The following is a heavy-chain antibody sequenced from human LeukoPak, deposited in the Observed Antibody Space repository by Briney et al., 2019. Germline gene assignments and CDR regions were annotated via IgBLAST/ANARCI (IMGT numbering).Heavy chain of an antibody. CDR3: ARGEAAPEVGITKKDFDY. V-gene: IGHV4-39*01. Sequence: PSETRSLTCTVSGGSISSSSYYWGWIRQPPGKGLEWIGSIYYSGSTYYNPSLKSRVTISVDTSKNQFSLKLSSVTAADTAVYYCARGEAAPEVGITKKDFDYWGQGTLVTVSS. D-gene: IGHD3-10*01. CDR2: IYYSGST. CDR1: GGSISSSSYY. J-gene: IGHJ4*02.